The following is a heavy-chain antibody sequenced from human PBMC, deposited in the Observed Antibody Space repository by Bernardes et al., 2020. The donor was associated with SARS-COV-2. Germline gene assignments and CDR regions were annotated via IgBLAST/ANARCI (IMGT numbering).Heavy chain of an antibody. CDR1: GGSISAYY. CDR3: ARGFDY. Sequence: SNTLYLRCTVSGGSISAYYWSWFQQPPGKGLEWIGYLYYTGSTNYNPSLQSRVTISVDTSKNQFSLKLSSVTAADTAVYYCARGFDYWGQGILVTVSS. J-gene: IGHJ4*02. CDR2: LYYTGST. V-gene: IGHV4-59*07.